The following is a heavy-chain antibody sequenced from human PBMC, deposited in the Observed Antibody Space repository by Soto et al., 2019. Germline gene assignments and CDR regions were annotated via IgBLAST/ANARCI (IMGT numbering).Heavy chain of an antibody. J-gene: IGHJ4*02. CDR3: ARDSSSPAIINYFDY. CDR2: IWYDGCNK. D-gene: IGHD6-6*01. Sequence: PGGSLRLSCAASGFTFSSYGMHWVRQAPGKGLEWVAVIWYDGCNKYYADSVKGRFTISRDNSKNTLYLQMNSLRAEDTAVYYCARDSSSPAIINYFDYWGQGTLVTVSS. V-gene: IGHV3-33*01. CDR1: GFTFSSYG.